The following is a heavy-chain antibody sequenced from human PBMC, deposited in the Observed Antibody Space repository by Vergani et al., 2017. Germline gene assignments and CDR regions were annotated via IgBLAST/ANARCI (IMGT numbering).Heavy chain of an antibody. Sequence: QVQLVQSGAEVKKPGSSVKVSCKASGGTFSSYAISWVRQAPGQGLEWMGRIIPILGTANYAQKFQGRVTITADESTSTAYMELSSLRSEDTAVYYCATRLFGELHAFDIWGQGTMVTVSS. D-gene: IGHD3-10*02. V-gene: IGHV1-69*11. J-gene: IGHJ3*02. CDR1: GGTFSSYA. CDR3: ATRLFGELHAFDI. CDR2: IIPILGTA.